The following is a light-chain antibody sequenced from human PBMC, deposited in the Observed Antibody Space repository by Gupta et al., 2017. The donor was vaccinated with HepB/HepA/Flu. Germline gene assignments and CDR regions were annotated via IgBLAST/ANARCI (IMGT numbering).Light chain of an antibody. CDR2: DAS. CDR3: QQRSNWPPLT. CDR1: QSVSSY. Sequence: EIVLTQSPATLSLSPGERATLSCRASQSVSSYLAWYQQKPGQAPRLLIYDASNRDTGIPARFSGSGCGKDFTLTISSREPEDFAVYYCQQRSNWPPLTFGRGTKVEIK. V-gene: IGKV3-11*01. J-gene: IGKJ4*01.